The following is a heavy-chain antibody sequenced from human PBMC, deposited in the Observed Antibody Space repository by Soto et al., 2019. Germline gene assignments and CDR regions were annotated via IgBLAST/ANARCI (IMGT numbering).Heavy chain of an antibody. Sequence: SETLSLTCTVSGGSISSGDYYWRWIRQPPGKGLEWIGYIYYSGSTYYNPSLKSRVTISVDTSKNQFSLKLSSVTAADTAVYYCARAGSEGRAMIVAVNYFDYWGQGTLVTVSS. D-gene: IGHD3-22*01. CDR1: GGSISSGDYY. V-gene: IGHV4-30-4*01. CDR3: ARAGSEGRAMIVAVNYFDY. CDR2: IYYSGST. J-gene: IGHJ4*02.